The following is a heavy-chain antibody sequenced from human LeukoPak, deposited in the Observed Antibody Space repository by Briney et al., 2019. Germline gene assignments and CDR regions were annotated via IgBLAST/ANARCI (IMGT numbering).Heavy chain of an antibody. V-gene: IGHV4-34*01. CDR3: ARGLSYYGMDV. CDR2: INHGGST. J-gene: IGHJ6*02. Sequence: SETLPLTCAVYGGSFSGYYWSWIRQPPGKGLEWIGEINHGGSTNYNPSLKSRVTISVDTSKNQFSLKLSSVTAADTAVYYCARGLSYYGMDVWGQGTTVTVSS. CDR1: GGSFSGYY.